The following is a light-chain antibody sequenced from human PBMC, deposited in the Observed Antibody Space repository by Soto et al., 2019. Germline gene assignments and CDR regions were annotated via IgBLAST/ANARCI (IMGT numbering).Light chain of an antibody. Sequence: EIMMAQSPATLSVSPGEIATLSCRASQSIGRNLVWCQQKPGQAPRLLIYAASTRATGVPARFSGSGSGTEFTLTISSLQPDDFATYYCQHYNSYSEEFGQGTKVDIK. CDR1: QSIGRN. J-gene: IGKJ1*01. CDR2: AAS. CDR3: QHYNSYSEE. V-gene: IGKV3-15*01.